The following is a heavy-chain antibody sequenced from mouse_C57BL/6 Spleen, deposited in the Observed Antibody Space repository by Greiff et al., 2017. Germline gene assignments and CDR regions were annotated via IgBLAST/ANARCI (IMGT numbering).Heavy chain of an antibody. CDR3: ARSDYYGSTSYWYFDV. CDR2: IYPSDSET. Sequence: QVQLQQPGAELVRPGSSVKLSCKASGYTFTSYWMDWVKQRPGQGLEWIGNIYPSDSETHYNQKFKDKATLTVDKSSSTAYIQLSSLTSEDSAVYYCARSDYYGSTSYWYFDVWGTGTTVTVSS. V-gene: IGHV1-61*01. J-gene: IGHJ1*03. D-gene: IGHD1-1*01. CDR1: GYTFTSYW.